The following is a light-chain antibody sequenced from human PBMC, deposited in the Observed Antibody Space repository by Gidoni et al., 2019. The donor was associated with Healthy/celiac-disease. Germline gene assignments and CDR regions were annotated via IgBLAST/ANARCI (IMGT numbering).Light chain of an antibody. CDR3: QQYGSSPKT. J-gene: IGKJ3*01. CDR1: QSVSSSY. Sequence: DIVLTQSPGTLSLSPGERATLSCRASQSVSSSYLAWYQQKPGQAPRLLIYGASSRATGIPDRFSGSGSGTDFTLTISRLEPEDFAVYYCQQYGSSPKTFGPXTKVDIK. CDR2: GAS. V-gene: IGKV3-20*01.